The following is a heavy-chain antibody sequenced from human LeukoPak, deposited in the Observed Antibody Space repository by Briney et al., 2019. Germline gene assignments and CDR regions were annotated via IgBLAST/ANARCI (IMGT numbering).Heavy chain of an antibody. D-gene: IGHD6-19*01. CDR2: IYYSGST. V-gene: IGHV4-59*01. Sequence: SETLSLTCTVSGGSISSYYWSWIRQPPGKGLERIGYIYYSGSTNYNPSLKSRVTISVDTSKNQFSLKLSSVTAADTAVYYCASWIKYSSGWYTPDYWGQGTLVTVSS. CDR3: ASWIKYSSGWYTPDY. J-gene: IGHJ4*02. CDR1: GGSISSYY.